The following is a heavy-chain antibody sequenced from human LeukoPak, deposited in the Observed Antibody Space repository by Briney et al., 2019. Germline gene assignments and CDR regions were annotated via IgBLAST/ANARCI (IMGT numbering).Heavy chain of an antibody. CDR3: ARSPPESHNSGYYYVTLDYFDC. CDR2: IYDSGRT. CDR1: GGSISSSSYF. J-gene: IGHJ4*02. D-gene: IGHD3-22*01. Sequence: SETLSLTCTVSGGSISSSSYFWGWIRQPPGKGLEWIGSIYDSGRTYYNPSLKSQVTITVDTSKNQFSLKLSSVTAADTAVYYRARSPPESHNSGYYYVTLDYFDCWGQGTLVTVSS. V-gene: IGHV4-39*01.